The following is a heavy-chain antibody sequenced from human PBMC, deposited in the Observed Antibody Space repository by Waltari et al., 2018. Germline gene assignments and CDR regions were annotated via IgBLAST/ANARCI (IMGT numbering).Heavy chain of an antibody. V-gene: IGHV1-69*05. D-gene: IGHD2-15*01. CDR3: ALRTIVVVVAATYYGMDV. Sequence: QVQLVQSGAEVKKPGSSVKVSCKASGGTSSSYAISWVRQAPGQGLEWMGGIIPIFVTANDAQKFQGRVTITTDESTSTAYMELSSLRSEDTAVYYCALRTIVVVVAATYYGMDVWGQGTTVTVSS. CDR2: IIPIFVTA. CDR1: GGTSSSYA. J-gene: IGHJ6*02.